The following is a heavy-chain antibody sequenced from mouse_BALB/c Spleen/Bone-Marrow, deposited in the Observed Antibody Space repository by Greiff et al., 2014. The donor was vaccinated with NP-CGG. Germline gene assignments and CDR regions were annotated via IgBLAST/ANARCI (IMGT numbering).Heavy chain of an antibody. Sequence: VQLQQSGAELVRPGSSVKISCKASGYPSSSYWMSWVKQRPGQGLEWIGQIYPGDGETNYNGKFKGNATLTADKSSSTAYMQLISLTSEDSAVYFCARKYGDYWGQGTTLTVSS. V-gene: IGHV1-80*01. CDR3: ARKYGDY. D-gene: IGHD2-10*02. CDR2: IYPGDGET. J-gene: IGHJ2*01. CDR1: GYPSSSYW.